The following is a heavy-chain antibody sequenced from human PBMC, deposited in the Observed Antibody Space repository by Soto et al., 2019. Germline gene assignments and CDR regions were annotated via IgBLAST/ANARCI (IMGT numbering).Heavy chain of an antibody. D-gene: IGHD6-13*01. CDR1: GYTFTGYY. CDR2: INPNSGGT. Sequence: QVQLVQSGAEVKKPGASVKVSCKASGYTFTGYYMHWVRQAPGQGLEWMGWINPNSGGTNYAQKFQGWVTMTRDTSISTVYMELSRLRSDDTAVHYCARAPSSLLGAAGYWGQGTLVTVSS. CDR3: ARAPSSLLGAAGY. V-gene: IGHV1-2*04. J-gene: IGHJ4*02.